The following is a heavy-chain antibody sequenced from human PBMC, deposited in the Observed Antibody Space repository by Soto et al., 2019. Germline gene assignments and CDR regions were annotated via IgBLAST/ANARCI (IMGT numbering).Heavy chain of an antibody. CDR2: IVPNVGTV. CDR3: ARRDTSGFLRYFDY. CDR1: GGTLSSFINYP. D-gene: IGHD3-3*01. J-gene: IGHJ4*02. Sequence: QMQLVQSGAEVKKPGSSVKVSCKASGGTLSSFINYPINWVRQAPGQGLEWMGGIVPNVGTVNYAQKFQGRVTITADKSTGTAYMEVSSLRSEDTALYYCARRDTSGFLRYFDYWGPGTLVTVSS. V-gene: IGHV1-69*06.